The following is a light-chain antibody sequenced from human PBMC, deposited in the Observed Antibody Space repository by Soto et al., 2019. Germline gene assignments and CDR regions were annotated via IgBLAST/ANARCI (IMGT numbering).Light chain of an antibody. V-gene: IGKV4-1*01. J-gene: IGKJ1*01. Sequence: DIVMTQSPDSLAVSLGERATINCKSSQSVLYSSNNKHYLAWYQQKPGQPPKLLIYWASTRESGVPDRFSGSGSGTDFTLSISSLQAEDVAVYYCEQYYLIHRTFGQGTKVEIK. CDR3: EQYYLIHRT. CDR1: QSVLYSSNNKHY. CDR2: WAS.